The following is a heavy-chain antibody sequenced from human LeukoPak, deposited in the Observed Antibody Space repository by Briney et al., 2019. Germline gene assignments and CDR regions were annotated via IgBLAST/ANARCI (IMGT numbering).Heavy chain of an antibody. D-gene: IGHD1-26*01. J-gene: IGHJ4*02. V-gene: IGHV3-33*01. CDR1: GFTFTNYG. CDR2: IWYDGSNK. CDR3: ARDISGEPHFDY. Sequence: GGSLRLSCAASGFTFTNYGMHWVRQAPGNGLEWVAIIWYDGSNKHYADSVKGRFTISRDNSKNTLYLQMNSLRAEDTAVYYCARDISGEPHFDYWGQGTLVTVSS.